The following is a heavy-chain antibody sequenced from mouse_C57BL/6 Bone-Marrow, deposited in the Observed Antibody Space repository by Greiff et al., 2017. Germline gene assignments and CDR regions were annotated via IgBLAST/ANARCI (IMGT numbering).Heavy chain of an antibody. CDR3: ERCYDYDDYTMDY. D-gene: IGHD2-4*01. CDR2: MHPNGGSP. Sequence: QVQLQQPGAELVKPGASVKLSCKASGYTFTNYWMHWVKQRPGQGLEWIGMMHPNGGSPDYNEKFKSEARLSVDKSSRTAYIELSSLTSEDSAVYYCERCYDYDDYTMDYWGQGTSVTVSS. CDR1: GYTFTNYW. V-gene: IGHV1-64*01. J-gene: IGHJ4*01.